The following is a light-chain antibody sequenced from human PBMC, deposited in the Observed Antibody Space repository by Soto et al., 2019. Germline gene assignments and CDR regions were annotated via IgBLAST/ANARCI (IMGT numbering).Light chain of an antibody. V-gene: IGKV1-13*02. CDR2: DAS. CDR3: XXXKACPQT. J-gene: IGKJ4*01. Sequence: AIELTPSPASLSASVGDRVSITCRASQHISSSLAWYQQKPGKAPKRLIYDASIRPTGVPSRFRGSGSGTDFTLTIRSLKPEDFAIYFXXXXKACPQTFGRGTKVDIK. CDR1: QHISSS.